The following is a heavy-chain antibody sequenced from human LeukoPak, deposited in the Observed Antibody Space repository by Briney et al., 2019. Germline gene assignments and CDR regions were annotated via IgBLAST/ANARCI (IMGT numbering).Heavy chain of an antibody. J-gene: IGHJ4*02. CDR1: GGTFSRYA. CDR3: ARGWLAETTVVTPYNY. Sequence: SVKVSCKASGGTFSRYAINWVRQAPGQGLEWVGGIIPLFGTANYAQKFQGRVTITAVESMSTAYMELSSLRSEDTAVYYCARGWLAETTVVTPYNYWGQGTLVTVSS. D-gene: IGHD4-23*01. V-gene: IGHV1-69*01. CDR2: IIPLFGTA.